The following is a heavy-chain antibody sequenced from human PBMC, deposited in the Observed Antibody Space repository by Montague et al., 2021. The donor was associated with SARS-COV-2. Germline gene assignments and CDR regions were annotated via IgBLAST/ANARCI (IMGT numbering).Heavy chain of an antibody. D-gene: IGHD3/OR15-3a*01. V-gene: IGHV4-39*01. J-gene: IGHJ5*02. CDR1: GGSISSSSYY. Sequence: SETLSLTCTVSGGSISSSSYYWGWIRQPPGKGLEWIGSIYYSGSTYYXQSLKSRVTISVDTSKNQFSLKLSSVTAADTAVYYCARGLVGWFDPWGQGTLVTVSS. CDR2: IYYSGST. CDR3: ARGLVGWFDP.